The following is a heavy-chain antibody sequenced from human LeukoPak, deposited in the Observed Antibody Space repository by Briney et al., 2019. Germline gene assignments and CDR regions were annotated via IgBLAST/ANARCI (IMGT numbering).Heavy chain of an antibody. V-gene: IGHV1-46*01. CDR3: ARMDMDTAMVTNYLDH. CDR1: GYRFTNNY. Sequence: ASVTISCKSSGYRFTNNYMHWVRQAPGQGLEWMGVIHPSGSSTNYAQKFQGRVTMTKDTSTSTVYIELNTLRSDDTAVYYCARMDMDTAMVTNYLDHWGQGTLLIVSS. D-gene: IGHD5-18*01. CDR2: IHPSGSST. J-gene: IGHJ4*02.